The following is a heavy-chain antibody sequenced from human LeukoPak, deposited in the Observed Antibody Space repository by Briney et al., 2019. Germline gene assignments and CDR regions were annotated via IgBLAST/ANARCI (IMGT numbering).Heavy chain of an antibody. J-gene: IGHJ3*02. CDR1: RFTFSTYG. Sequence: GGSLRLSCATSRFTFSTYGILWVRQAPGKGLEWVAAIWPDGSYKYYADSVKGRFTISRDNSKNTLYLQMNSLRAEDTAVYYCAKDLRSTSYCGGDGITAFDIWGQGTMVTVSS. CDR3: AKDLRSTSYCGGDGITAFDI. V-gene: IGHV3-33*06. CDR2: IWPDGSYK. D-gene: IGHD2-21*02.